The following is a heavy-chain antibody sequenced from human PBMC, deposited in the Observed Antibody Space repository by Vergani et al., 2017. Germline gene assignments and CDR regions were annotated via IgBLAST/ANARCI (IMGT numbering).Heavy chain of an antibody. CDR2: INHSGST. Sequence: VQLLESGGGLVQPGGSLRLSCAASGFTFSSYAMSWIRQPPGKGLEWIGEINHSGSTNYNPSLKSRVTISVDTSKNQFSLKLSSVTAADTAVYYCARGLARRSRRNWFDPWGQGTLVTVSS. CDR1: GFTFSSYA. J-gene: IGHJ5*02. V-gene: IGHV4-34*01. CDR3: ARGLARRSRRNWFDP.